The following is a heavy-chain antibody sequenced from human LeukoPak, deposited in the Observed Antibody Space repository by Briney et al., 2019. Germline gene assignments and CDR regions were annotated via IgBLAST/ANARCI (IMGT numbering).Heavy chain of an antibody. Sequence: PSETLSLTCGVFGVSINEYYWSWIRQSPGKGLEWIGEISHTEGTRYNPSPESRVTMSVGSSENQLSLKLIFVTAADTAVYYCARIRCGHSGSVCYNHWGLGTLVTVSS. J-gene: IGHJ1*01. V-gene: IGHV4-34*01. CDR1: GVSINEYY. CDR2: ISHTEGT. CDR3: ARIRCGHSGSVCYNH. D-gene: IGHD3-9*01.